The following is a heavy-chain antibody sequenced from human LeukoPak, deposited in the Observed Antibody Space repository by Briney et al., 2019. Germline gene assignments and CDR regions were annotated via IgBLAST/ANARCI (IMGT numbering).Heavy chain of an antibody. CDR3: ANMVRGVFRGMDV. J-gene: IGHJ6*02. CDR2: IGGRGLTT. CDR1: GFTFNNYA. D-gene: IGHD3-10*01. Sequence: GGSLRLSCAASGFTFNNYAMTWVRQAPWKGLEWVSTIGGRGLTTYYADSVKGRFTISRDNSRNTLYLQMNSLRAEDTAVYYCANMVRGVFRGMDVWGQGTTVTVSS. V-gene: IGHV3-23*01.